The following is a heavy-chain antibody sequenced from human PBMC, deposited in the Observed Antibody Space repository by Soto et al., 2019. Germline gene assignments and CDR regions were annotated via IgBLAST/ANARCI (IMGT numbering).Heavy chain of an antibody. CDR3: ARAVAVPADLDY. D-gene: IGHD6-19*01. CDR2: INAGNGNA. J-gene: IGHJ4*02. V-gene: IGHV1-3*05. CDR1: GYTFTGYA. Sequence: QVQLVQSGAEEKKPGASVKVSCKASGYTFTGYAMHWVRQAPGQRLEWMGWINAGNGNAKYSQKFQGRVTITRDTSASTAYMELSSLRSEDTAVYYCARAVAVPADLDYWGQGTRVTVSS.